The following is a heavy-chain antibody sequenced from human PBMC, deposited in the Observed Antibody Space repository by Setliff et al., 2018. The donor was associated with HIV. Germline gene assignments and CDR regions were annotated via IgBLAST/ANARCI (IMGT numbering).Heavy chain of an antibody. J-gene: IGHJ5*02. Sequence: ASVKVSCKASGYSFTSYGVSWVRQAPGQGLERMGWISAYNVNTNYAQKLQGRVTMTTDTSTSTAYMELRSLRSDDTAVYYCARGTTPLGWFDPWGQGTLDTVSS. CDR1: GYSFTSYG. V-gene: IGHV1-18*01. D-gene: IGHD2-2*01. CDR2: ISAYNVNT. CDR3: ARGTTPLGWFDP.